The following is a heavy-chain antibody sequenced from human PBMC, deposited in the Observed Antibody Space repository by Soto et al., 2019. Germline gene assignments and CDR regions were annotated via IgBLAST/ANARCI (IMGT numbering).Heavy chain of an antibody. Sequence: EVQLLESGGDLVQPGGSLRLSCAASGFSFSSYSISWVRQAPGKGLEWVSGISADGDKTWHADSVKGRFTISRDNSKNTVYLLLNSLRVDDTAFYYCSKWDGYGDYWGQGTLVTVSS. V-gene: IGHV3-23*01. D-gene: IGHD5-12*01. J-gene: IGHJ4*02. CDR1: GFSFSSYS. CDR3: SKWDGYGDY. CDR2: ISADGDKT.